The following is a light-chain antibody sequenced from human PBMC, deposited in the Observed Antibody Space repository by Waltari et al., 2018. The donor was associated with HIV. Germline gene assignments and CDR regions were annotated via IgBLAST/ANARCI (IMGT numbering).Light chain of an antibody. Sequence: QSALTQPASVSGSPGQSITISCTGTNSDIGTYNYVSWYQQHPGTAPKLIIYEVPNRPSGVSTRFSGSKSGNTASLIISGLQAEDEADYFCSSYASTRSLIFGGGTELTVL. CDR2: EVP. CDR1: NSDIGTYNY. J-gene: IGLJ2*01. CDR3: SSYASTRSLI. V-gene: IGLV2-14*03.